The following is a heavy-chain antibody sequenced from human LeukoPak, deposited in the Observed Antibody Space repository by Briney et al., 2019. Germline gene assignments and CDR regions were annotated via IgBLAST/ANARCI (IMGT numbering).Heavy chain of an antibody. J-gene: IGHJ3*02. V-gene: IGHV4-59*01. CDR2: IYYSGST. Sequence: SETLSLTCTVSGGSLSSYYWSWIRQPPGKGLEWIGYIYYSGSTNYKSSLKSRVTISVDTSKNQFSLKLSSVTAADTAVYYCARDNISSGYVDAFDIWGQGTMVTVSS. D-gene: IGHD3-22*01. CDR3: ARDNISSGYVDAFDI. CDR1: GGSLSSYY.